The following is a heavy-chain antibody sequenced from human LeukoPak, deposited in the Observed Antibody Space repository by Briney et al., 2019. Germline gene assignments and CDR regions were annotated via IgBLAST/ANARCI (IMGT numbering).Heavy chain of an antibody. CDR2: INWDGGRT. Sequence: GGSLRLSCAASGFIFDDYSMYWVRQAPGKGPEWVSVINWDGGRTYYADSVKGRFTISRDNSRNSLFLQMNSLRTEDTALYYCVRDWGSGYDSGLDYWGQGTLVTVSP. V-gene: IGHV3-43*01. CDR1: GFIFDDYS. J-gene: IGHJ4*02. CDR3: VRDWGSGYDSGLDY. D-gene: IGHD5-12*01.